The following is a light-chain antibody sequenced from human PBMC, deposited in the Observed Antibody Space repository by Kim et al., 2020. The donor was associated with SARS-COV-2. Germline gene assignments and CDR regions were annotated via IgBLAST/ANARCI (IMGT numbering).Light chain of an antibody. J-gene: IGLJ1*01. CDR1: TSDFGGYNY. V-gene: IGLV2-14*01. CDR3: SSYTSTSTLV. CDR2: EVS. Sequence: QSALTQPASVSGSPGQSITMSCTGTTSDFGGYNYVSWYQHHPGKAPKPMIYEVSDRPPGVSNRFSGYKSGNTASLTISGLQAEDEADYYCSSYTSTSTLVFGTGTKVTVL.